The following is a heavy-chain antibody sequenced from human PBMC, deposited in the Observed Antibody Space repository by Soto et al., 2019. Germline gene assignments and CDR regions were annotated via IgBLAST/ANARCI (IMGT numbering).Heavy chain of an antibody. Sequence: QVQLQESGPGLVKSSETLYLICFVSGEALGSGQSYWNWIRQAPGKGLEWIGKTFVTGATKYSASLKSRGTMSVDKSKSQISLTLTSVTAADSATYFCARGRSDSAGSSFGRRMDVWGQGTTVTVSS. V-gene: IGHV4-61*01. D-gene: IGHD3-10*01. J-gene: IGHJ6*02. CDR3: ARGRSDSAGSSFGRRMDV. CDR1: GEALGSGQSY. CDR2: TFVTGAT.